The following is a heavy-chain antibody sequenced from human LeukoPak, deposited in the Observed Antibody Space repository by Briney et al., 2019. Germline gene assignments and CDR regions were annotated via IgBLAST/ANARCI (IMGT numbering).Heavy chain of an antibody. CDR2: INAGNGNT. J-gene: IGHJ6*02. CDR3: ARDGSEQWLVLHNNYYGMDV. Sequence: ASVKVSCKASGYTFTSYAMHWVRQAPGQRLEWMGWINAGNGNTKYAQKFQGRVTITRDTSASTAYMELSSLRSEDTAVYYCARDGSEQWLVLHNNYYGMDVWGQGTTVTVSS. CDR1: GYTFTSYA. D-gene: IGHD6-19*01. V-gene: IGHV1-3*01.